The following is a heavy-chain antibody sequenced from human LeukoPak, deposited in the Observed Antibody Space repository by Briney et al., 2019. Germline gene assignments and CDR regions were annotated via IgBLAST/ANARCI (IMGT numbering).Heavy chain of an antibody. CDR2: IYHSGST. Sequence: GSLRLSCAASGLTVSSTYMSWVRQAPGKGLEWIGYIYHSGSTYYNPSLKSRVTISVDRSKNQFSLKLSSVTAADTAVYYCARGPLGGSGSSFDIWGQGTMVTVSS. CDR1: GLTVSSTY. D-gene: IGHD3-10*01. J-gene: IGHJ3*02. V-gene: IGHV4-4*02. CDR3: ARGPLGGSGSSFDI.